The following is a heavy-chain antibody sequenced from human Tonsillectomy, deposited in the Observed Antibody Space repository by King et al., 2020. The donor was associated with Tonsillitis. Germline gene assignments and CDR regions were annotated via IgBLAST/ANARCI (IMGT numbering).Heavy chain of an antibody. V-gene: IGHV1-2*02. CDR2: INPNIGGT. J-gene: IGHJ4*02. D-gene: IGHD3-16*02. CDR1: GYTFTDYY. CDR3: TRDNEIMITFGGVIVPDY. Sequence: QLVQSGAEVKKPGASVKVSCKASGYTFTDYYIHWVRQAPGQGLEWMGWINPNIGGTKYAQKFQGRVTMTRDTSISTAYMELSRLRSDETAVYYCTRDNEIMITFGGVIVPDYWGQGTLVTVSS.